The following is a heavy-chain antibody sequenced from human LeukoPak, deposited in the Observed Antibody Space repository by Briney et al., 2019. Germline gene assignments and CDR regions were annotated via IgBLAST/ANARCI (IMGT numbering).Heavy chain of an antibody. V-gene: IGHV1-8*01. J-gene: IGHJ4*02. D-gene: IGHD3-3*01. CDR1: GYTFTSYD. CDR3: ARVDFGVVDY. Sequence: ASVKVSCKASGYTFTSYDFNWLRQATGQGPEWMGWMNPNSGATGYAQKFQGRVTMTRSASINTAYMELTNLRSEDTAVYYCARVDFGVVDYWGQGTLVTVSS. CDR2: MNPNSGAT.